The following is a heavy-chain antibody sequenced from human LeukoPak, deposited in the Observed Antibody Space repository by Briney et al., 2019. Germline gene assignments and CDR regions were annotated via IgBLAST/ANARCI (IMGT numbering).Heavy chain of an antibody. Sequence: GGSLGLSCTVSGFTVSSNSMSWVRQAPGKGLEWVSSIYSDNTHYSDSVKGRFTISRDNSKNSLYLQMNNLRAEDTAVYYCARAGYYYDSKRKFDPWGQGTLVTVSS. J-gene: IGHJ5*02. CDR1: GFTVSSNS. CDR2: IYSDNT. D-gene: IGHD3-22*01. V-gene: IGHV3-53*01. CDR3: ARAGYYYDSKRKFDP.